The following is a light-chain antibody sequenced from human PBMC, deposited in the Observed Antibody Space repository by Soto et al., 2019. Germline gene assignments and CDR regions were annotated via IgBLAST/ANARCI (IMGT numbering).Light chain of an antibody. CDR2: DVG. CDR3: SSYSSTSSYV. Sequence: QSALTQPASASGSPGQSITISCTGTSNDVGGYRFVSWYQQHPGKGPKLKIYDVGTRPSGVSNRFSDSKSGNTASLTISGLQAEDQAVYYCSSYSSTSSYVFVTGTKLTVL. CDR1: SNDVGGYRF. J-gene: IGLJ1*01. V-gene: IGLV2-14*03.